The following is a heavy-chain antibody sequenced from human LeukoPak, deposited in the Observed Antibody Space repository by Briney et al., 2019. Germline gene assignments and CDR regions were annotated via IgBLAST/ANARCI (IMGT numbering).Heavy chain of an antibody. Sequence: SETLSLTCTVSGGSISSGGYYWSWIRQPPGKGLEWIGYIYHSGSTYYNPSLKSRVTISVDTSKNQFSLKLSSVTAADTAVYYCARDMYYYDSSGALSAFDIWGQGTMVTVSS. J-gene: IGHJ3*02. CDR2: IYHSGST. CDR1: GGSISSGGYY. V-gene: IGHV4-30-2*05. D-gene: IGHD3-22*01. CDR3: ARDMYYYDSSGALSAFDI.